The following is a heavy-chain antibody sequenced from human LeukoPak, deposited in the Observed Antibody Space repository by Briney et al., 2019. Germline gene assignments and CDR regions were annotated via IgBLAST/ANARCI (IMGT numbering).Heavy chain of an antibody. V-gene: IGHV3-23*01. Sequence: GPSLRLACAASGFTVSSNWMHSVRQAPGKGLEWVSTISDEGGYTYYADSVKGPFTISRYSSKNTLYLQMNSLSAEDTDVYYCSKSPDYYYYMDVWGKGTTVTVSS. CDR3: SKSPDYYYYMDV. CDR1: GFTVSSNW. CDR2: ISDEGGYT. J-gene: IGHJ6*03.